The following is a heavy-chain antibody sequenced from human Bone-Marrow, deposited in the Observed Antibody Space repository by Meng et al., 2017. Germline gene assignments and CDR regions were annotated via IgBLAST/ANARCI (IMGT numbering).Heavy chain of an antibody. J-gene: IGHJ4*02. D-gene: IGHD6-13*01. CDR1: GFTFSSYD. V-gene: IGHV3-33*01. Sequence: GESLKISCAASGFTFSSYDMHWVRQAPGKGLEWVAVIWYDGSNKYYADSVKGRFTISRDNSKNTLYLQMNSLRAEDTAVYYCARPGYSSSWTLDYWGQGTLVTVSS. CDR2: IWYDGSNK. CDR3: ARPGYSSSWTLDY.